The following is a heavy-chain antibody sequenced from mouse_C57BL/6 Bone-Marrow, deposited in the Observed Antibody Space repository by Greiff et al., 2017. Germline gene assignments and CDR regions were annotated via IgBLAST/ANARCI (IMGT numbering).Heavy chain of an antibody. Sequence: EVKLVESGPELVKPGASVKIPCKASGYTFTDYNMDWVKQSHGKSLEWIGDINPNNGGTIYNQKFKGKATLTVDKSSSTAYMELRSLTSEDTAVYYCASRYDYDDWFAYWGQGTLVTVSA. CDR2: INPNNGGT. J-gene: IGHJ3*01. D-gene: IGHD2-4*01. V-gene: IGHV1-18*01. CDR1: GYTFTDYN. CDR3: ASRYDYDDWFAY.